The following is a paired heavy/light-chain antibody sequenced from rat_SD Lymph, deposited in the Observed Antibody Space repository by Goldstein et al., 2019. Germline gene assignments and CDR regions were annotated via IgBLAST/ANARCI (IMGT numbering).Heavy chain of an antibody. J-gene: IGHJ2*01. D-gene: IGHD1-12*02. V-gene: IGHV2-1*01. Sequence: QVQLKESGPGLVQPSQTLSLTCTVSGFSLTSNSVHWVRQPPGKGLEWVGAIWSGGSTDYNSALKSRLSISRDTSKSQVFLKMNSLQTEDTAIYFCTRSEHYDGTYYYWGQGVMVTVSS. CDR2: IWSGGST. CDR1: GFSLTSNS. CDR3: TRSEHYDGTYYY.
Light chain of an antibody. CDR3: QQSNELPYT. CDR1: KSVSTY. V-gene: IGKV3S6*01. CDR2: SAS. J-gene: IGKJ2-3*01. Sequence: DTVLTQSPALAVSLGQRVTISCRASKSVSTYMHWYQQKSGQQPKLLIYSASNLESGVPSRFSGSGSGTDFTLTIDPVEADDIANYYCQQSNELPYTFGAGTKLELK.